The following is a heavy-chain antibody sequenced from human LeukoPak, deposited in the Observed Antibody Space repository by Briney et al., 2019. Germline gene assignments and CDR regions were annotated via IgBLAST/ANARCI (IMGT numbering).Heavy chain of an antibody. J-gene: IGHJ4*02. CDR2: ISAYNGNT. CDR1: GYTFTSYG. D-gene: IGHD4-17*01. CDR3: ATEGGWQPTDYGDNVY. V-gene: IGHV1-18*01. Sequence: GASVKVSCKASGYTFTSYGISWVRQAPGQGLGWMGWISAYNGNTNYAQKLQGRVTMTTDTSTSTAYMELRSLRSDDTAVYYCATEGGWQPTDYGDNVYWGQGTLVTVSS.